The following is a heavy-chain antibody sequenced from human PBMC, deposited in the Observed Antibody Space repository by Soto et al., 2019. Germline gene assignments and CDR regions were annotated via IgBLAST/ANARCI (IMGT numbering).Heavy chain of an antibody. CDR3: AREADPVGANDAFDI. J-gene: IGHJ3*02. Sequence: QVQLVESGGGVVQPGGSLRLSCAASGFTSSNYAIHWARQAPGRGLEWVALISHDGSNKHYADSVKGRFTISRDNSKNTVYLQMNSLKPDDTAVFYCAREADPVGANDAFDIWGQGRMVTVSS. D-gene: IGHD1-26*01. CDR2: ISHDGSNK. CDR1: GFTSSNYA. V-gene: IGHV3-30-3*01.